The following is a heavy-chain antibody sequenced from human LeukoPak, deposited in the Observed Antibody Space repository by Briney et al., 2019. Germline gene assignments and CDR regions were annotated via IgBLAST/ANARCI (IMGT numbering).Heavy chain of an antibody. CDR2: MNPNSGNT. CDR3: TRGSSGRREN. V-gene: IGHV1-8*01. CDR1: GYTFTSCD. D-gene: IGHD5-12*01. Sequence: ASVKVSCKASGYTFTSCDINWVRQATGQGLEWMGWMNPNSGNTGYGQSFQGRITMTRDISIGTAYMELSNLTSEDTAIYYCTRGSSGRRENWGQGTRVTVSA. J-gene: IGHJ4*02.